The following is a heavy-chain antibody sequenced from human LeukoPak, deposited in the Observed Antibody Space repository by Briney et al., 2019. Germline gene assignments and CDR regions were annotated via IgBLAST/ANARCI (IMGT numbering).Heavy chain of an antibody. CDR1: GFTFSSYA. Sequence: GSLRLSCAASGFTFSSYAMSWVRQAPGKGLEWVGEINHSGSTNYNPSLKSRVTISVDTSKNQFSLKLSSVTAADTAVYYCARRWFGGWFDPWGQGTLVTVSS. J-gene: IGHJ5*02. CDR3: ARRWFGGWFDP. D-gene: IGHD3-10*01. CDR2: INHSGST. V-gene: IGHV4-34*01.